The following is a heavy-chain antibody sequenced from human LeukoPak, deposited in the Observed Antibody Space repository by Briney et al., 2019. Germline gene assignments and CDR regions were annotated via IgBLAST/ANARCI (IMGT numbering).Heavy chain of an antibody. J-gene: IGHJ5*02. CDR3: ARGRLLMWFDP. D-gene: IGHD3-16*01. CDR1: GGSFSGCS. V-gene: IGHV4-34*01. Sequence: SETLSLTCAVYGGSFSGCSWSWIRQPPGKGLEWIGEINHSGSTNYNPSLKSRVTISVDTSKKQFSLKLSSVTAADTAVYYCARGRLLMWFDPWGQGTLVTVSS. CDR2: INHSGST.